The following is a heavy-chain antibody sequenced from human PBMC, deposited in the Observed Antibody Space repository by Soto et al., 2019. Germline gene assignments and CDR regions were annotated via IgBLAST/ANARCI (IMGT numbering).Heavy chain of an antibody. Sequence: GGSLRLSCAASGFTFSSYAMHWVRQAPGKGLEWVAVISYDGSNKCYADSVKGRFTISRDNSKNTLYLQMNSLRAEDTAVYYCAKAIAVAGTGHDYWGQGTLVTVSS. CDR2: ISYDGSNK. CDR1: GFTFSSYA. D-gene: IGHD6-19*01. J-gene: IGHJ4*02. V-gene: IGHV3-30-3*01. CDR3: AKAIAVAGTGHDY.